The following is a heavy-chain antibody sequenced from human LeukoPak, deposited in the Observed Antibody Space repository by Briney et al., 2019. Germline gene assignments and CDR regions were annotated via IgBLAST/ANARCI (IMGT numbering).Heavy chain of an antibody. CDR1: GFTFSSYG. CDR2: IWYDGSNK. D-gene: IGHD4-17*01. CDR3: ARETGGAIGSTDFDY. V-gene: IGHV3-30*19. Sequence: QPGGSLRLSCAASGFTFSSYGMHWVRQAPGKGLEWVAVIWYDGSNKYYADSVKGRFTISRDNSKNTLYLQMNSLRAEDTAVYYCARETGGAIGSTDFDYWGQGTLVTVSS. J-gene: IGHJ4*02.